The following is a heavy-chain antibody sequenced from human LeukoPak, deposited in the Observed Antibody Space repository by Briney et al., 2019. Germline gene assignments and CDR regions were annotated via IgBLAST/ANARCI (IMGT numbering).Heavy chain of an antibody. CDR2: IIPILGIA. CDR1: GGTFSSYT. CDR3: ARERSYSGYYDAFDS. J-gene: IGHJ3*02. Sequence: VASVKVSCKASGGTFSSYTISWVRQAPGQGLEWMGRIIPILGIANYAQKFQGRVTITADKSTSTAYMELSSLRSEDTAVYYCARERSYSGYYDAFDSWGQGTKVTDSS. D-gene: IGHD3-22*01. V-gene: IGHV1-69*04.